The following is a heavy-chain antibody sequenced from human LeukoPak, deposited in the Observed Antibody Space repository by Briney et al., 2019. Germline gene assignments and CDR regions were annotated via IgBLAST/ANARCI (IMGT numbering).Heavy chain of an antibody. CDR1: GFTFSSYS. J-gene: IGHJ3*01. CDR3: AKERTATASAFDL. CDR2: ISSSSSTI. Sequence: GGSLRLSCAASGFTFSSYSMNWVRQAPGKGLEWVSYISSSSSTIYYADSVKGRFTISRDNAKNSLYLQMNSLRVEDTAVYYCAKERTATASAFDLWGQGTMVTVSS. D-gene: IGHD5-18*01. V-gene: IGHV3-48*04.